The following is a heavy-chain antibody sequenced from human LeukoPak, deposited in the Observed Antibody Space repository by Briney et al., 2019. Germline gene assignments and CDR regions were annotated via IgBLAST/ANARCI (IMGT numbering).Heavy chain of an antibody. Sequence: PSETLSLTCTVSGXSISSSSYYWGWIRQPPGMGLEWIGTIYYSGSTYYNPSLKSRVTISVDTSKNQFSLNLRSVTASDTAVYYCARHPSMSQFDYWGQGTLVTVSS. V-gene: IGHV4-39*01. CDR3: ARHPSMSQFDY. CDR1: GXSISSSSYY. CDR2: IYYSGST. J-gene: IGHJ4*02. D-gene: IGHD2/OR15-2a*01.